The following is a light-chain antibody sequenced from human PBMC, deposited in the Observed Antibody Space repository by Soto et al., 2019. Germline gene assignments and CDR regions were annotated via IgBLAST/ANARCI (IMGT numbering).Light chain of an antibody. CDR1: HSVSSS. V-gene: IGKV3D-15*01. Sequence: VMTQSPATLSVSPGESATLSCRASHSVSSSLAWYQHKPGQAPRLLIYGASTRATGIPDRFRGSGSGTECTLTISSLQSEDFAVYYCQQYDSWPLTFGGGTKVDIK. CDR3: QQYDSWPLT. J-gene: IGKJ4*01. CDR2: GAS.